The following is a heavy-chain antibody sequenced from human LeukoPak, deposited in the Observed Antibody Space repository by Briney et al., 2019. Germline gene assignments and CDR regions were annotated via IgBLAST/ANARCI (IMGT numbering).Heavy chain of an antibody. V-gene: IGHV1-2*02. D-gene: IGHD3-9*01. CDR3: ARVYDILTGSNAFDP. CDR2: INPNSGGT. CDR1: GYTFTGYY. Sequence: ASVKVSCKASGYTFTGYYMHWVRQPPGQGLEWMGWINPNSGGTNYAQKFQGRVTMTMDTSISTAYMELSRLRSDDTAVYYCARVYDILTGSNAFDPWGQGTLVTVSS. J-gene: IGHJ5*02.